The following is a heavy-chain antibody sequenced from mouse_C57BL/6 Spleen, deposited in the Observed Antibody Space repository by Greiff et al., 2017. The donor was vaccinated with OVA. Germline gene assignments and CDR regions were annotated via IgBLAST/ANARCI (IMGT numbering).Heavy chain of an antibody. Sequence: QVQLQQSGPGLVAPSQSLSITCTVSGFSLTSYAISWVRQPPGKGLEWLGEIWTGGGTNYNSALKSRLSISKDNSKSQVFLKMNSLQTDDTARYYCARGYDYDWTWFAYWGQGTLVTVSA. J-gene: IGHJ3*01. V-gene: IGHV2-9-1*01. CDR3: ARGYDYDWTWFAY. CDR2: IWTGGGT. D-gene: IGHD2-4*01. CDR1: GFSLTSYA.